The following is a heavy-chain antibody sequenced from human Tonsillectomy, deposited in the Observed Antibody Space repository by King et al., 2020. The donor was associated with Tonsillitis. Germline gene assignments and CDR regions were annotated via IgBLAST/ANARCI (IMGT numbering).Heavy chain of an antibody. CDR2: INPDGIIT. V-gene: IGHV3-74*01. CDR1: GFTFSSYW. D-gene: IGHD4/OR15-4a*01. Sequence: VQLVESGGGLVQPGGSLRLSCGASGFTFSSYWMHWVRQAPGKGLMWVSRINPDGIITNYADSVEGRFTISRDKAKNTLYLQMKSLRAEDTAVYYCTKDLTGPLDYWGQGILVTVSS. CDR3: TKDLTGPLDY. J-gene: IGHJ4*02.